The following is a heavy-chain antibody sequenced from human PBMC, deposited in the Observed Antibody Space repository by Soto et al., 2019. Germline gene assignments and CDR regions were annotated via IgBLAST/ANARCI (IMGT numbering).Heavy chain of an antibody. Sequence: SQTLSLTCGISGDSVSSNSAAWNWLRQSPSRGLEWLGRTYYRSRWYNDYAVSVESRITINPDTSKNHFSLQLNFVTPEDTAVYFCARGEQYSGRIFDYWGQGTLVTVSS. CDR1: GDSVSSNSAA. CDR2: TYYRSRWYN. V-gene: IGHV6-1*01. CDR3: ARGEQYSGRIFDY. D-gene: IGHD1-26*01. J-gene: IGHJ4*02.